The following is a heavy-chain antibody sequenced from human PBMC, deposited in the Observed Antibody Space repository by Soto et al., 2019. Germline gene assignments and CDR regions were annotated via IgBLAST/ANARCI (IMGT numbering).Heavy chain of an antibody. D-gene: IGHD4-17*01. CDR2: INHSGST. J-gene: IGHJ1*01. CDR1: GGSFSGYY. V-gene: IGHV4-34*01. CDR3: ARGNTVTTRSAFQH. Sequence: QVQLQQWGAGLLKPSETLSLTCAVYGGSFSGYYWSWIRQPPGKGLEWIGEINHSGSTNYNPSLKRRVTIAVDTSKNQFSLKLSSVTAADTAVYYCARGNTVTTRSAFQHWGQGTLVTVSS.